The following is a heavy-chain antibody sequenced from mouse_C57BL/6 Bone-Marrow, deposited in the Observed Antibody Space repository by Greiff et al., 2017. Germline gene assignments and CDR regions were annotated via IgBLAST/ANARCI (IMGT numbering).Heavy chain of an antibody. CDR2: INPSSGYT. V-gene: IGHV1-7*01. CDR3: ARWNYGSSYPNWYFDV. Sequence: VQRVESGAELAKPGASVKLSCKASGYTFTSYWMHWVKQRPGRVLEWIGYINPSSGYTKYNQNFKDKATLTADKSSSTAYMQLSSLTYEDSAVYYGARWNYGSSYPNWYFDVWGTGTTVTVSS. J-gene: IGHJ1*03. CDR1: GYTFTSYW. D-gene: IGHD1-1*01.